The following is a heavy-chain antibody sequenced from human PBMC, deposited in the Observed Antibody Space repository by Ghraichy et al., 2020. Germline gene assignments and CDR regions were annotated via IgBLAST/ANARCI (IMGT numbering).Heavy chain of an antibody. V-gene: IGHV3-66*01. D-gene: IGHD3-10*01. Sequence: GGSLRLSCAASGFTVSSHYMSWVRQAPGKGLEWVSLFYSVGSTYYADSVKGRFTISRDNSKNTLYLQMNNLRAEDTAVYYCARGGVDYPKDYFDYWGQGTLVTVSS. J-gene: IGHJ4*02. CDR3: ARGGVDYPKDYFDY. CDR2: FYSVGST. CDR1: GFTVSSHY.